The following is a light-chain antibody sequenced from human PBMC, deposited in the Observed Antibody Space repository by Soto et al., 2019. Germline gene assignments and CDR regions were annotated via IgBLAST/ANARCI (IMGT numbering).Light chain of an antibody. J-gene: IGKJ4*01. Sequence: EIVMNQSPAAVSVSPGERATLSCRASQSVNIYLAWYQQKPGQAPRLLIFGASSRATGIPARFSGSGSGTEFNLTISSLQSEDFAVYFCQQYDDWLRLTFGGGTKVDIK. CDR2: GAS. CDR3: QQYDDWLRLT. CDR1: QSVNIY. V-gene: IGKV3D-15*01.